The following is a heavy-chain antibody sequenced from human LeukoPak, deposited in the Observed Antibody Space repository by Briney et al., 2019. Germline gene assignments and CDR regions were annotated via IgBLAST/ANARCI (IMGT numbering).Heavy chain of an antibody. CDR3: ARAGLSHCSGGSCRRKYFQH. V-gene: IGHV4-39*07. CDR2: IYYSGST. Sequence: SETLSLTCTVSGGSISSSSYYWGWIRQPPGKGLEWIGSIYYSGSTNYNPSLKSRVTISVDTSKNQFSLKLSSVTAADTAVYYCARAGLSHCSGGSCRRKYFQHWGQGTLVTVSS. J-gene: IGHJ1*01. D-gene: IGHD2-15*01. CDR1: GGSISSSSYY.